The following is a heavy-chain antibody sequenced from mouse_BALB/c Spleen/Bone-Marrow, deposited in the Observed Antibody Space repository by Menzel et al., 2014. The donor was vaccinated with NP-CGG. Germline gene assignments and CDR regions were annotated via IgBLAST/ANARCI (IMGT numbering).Heavy chain of an antibody. J-gene: IGHJ2*01. CDR1: GFAFSSYD. V-gene: IGHV5-12-1*01. Sequence: EVQGVESGGDLVRPGGSLKLSCSASGFAFSSYDMSWVRQTPEKRLEWVAYISSGGGSTYYPDTVKGRFTISRDNAKNTLYLQMSSLKSEDTAMYYGARHRYGFDYWGQGTTLTVSS. CDR2: ISSGGGST. CDR3: ARHRYGFDY. D-gene: IGHD1-1*01.